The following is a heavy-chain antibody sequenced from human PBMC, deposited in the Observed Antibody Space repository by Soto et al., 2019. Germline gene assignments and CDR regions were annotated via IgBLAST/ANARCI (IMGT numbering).Heavy chain of an antibody. J-gene: IGHJ6*02. CDR1: GFTFSSYW. V-gene: IGHV3-74*01. Sequence: EVQLVESGGGLVQPGGSLRLSCAASGFTFSSYWMYWVRQAPGKGLVWVSRINSDGSSTSYADSVKGRYTISRDNAKNTLYLQMNSMRAEDTAVYYCARVFGVSNVYFYYGMDVWGQGTTVTVSS. D-gene: IGHD3-3*01. CDR3: ARVFGVSNVYFYYGMDV. CDR2: INSDGSST.